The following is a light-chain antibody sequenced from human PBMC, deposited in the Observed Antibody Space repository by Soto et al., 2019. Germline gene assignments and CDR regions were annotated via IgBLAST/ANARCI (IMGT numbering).Light chain of an antibody. CDR2: EVN. CDR3: SSYAGTNKV. Sequence: QSALTQPPSASGSPGQSVTISCTGTSSDVGYYNYVSWYQQHPNKAPKLMIYEVNKRPSGVPDRFSGSKSGNTASLTVSGLQPEDEADYYCSSYAGTNKVFGGGTKLTVL. J-gene: IGLJ3*02. CDR1: SSDVGYYNY. V-gene: IGLV2-8*01.